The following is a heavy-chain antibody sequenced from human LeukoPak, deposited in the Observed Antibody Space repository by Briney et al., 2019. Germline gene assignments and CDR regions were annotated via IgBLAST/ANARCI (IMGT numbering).Heavy chain of an antibody. Sequence: KPSETLSLTCTVSGGSISSYYWSWIRQPPGKGLEWIGYIYYSGSTNYNPSLKSRVTISVDTSKNQFSLKLSSVTAADTAVYYCARGRVSGTTLYFDYWGQGTLFTVSS. CDR1: GGSISSYY. CDR2: IYYSGST. D-gene: IGHD1-1*01. CDR3: ARGRVSGTTLYFDY. V-gene: IGHV4-59*01. J-gene: IGHJ4*02.